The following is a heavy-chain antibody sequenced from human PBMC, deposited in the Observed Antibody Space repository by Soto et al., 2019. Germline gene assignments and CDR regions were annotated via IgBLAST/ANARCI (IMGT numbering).Heavy chain of an antibody. CDR1: GYSFTSYW. Sequence: GESLKISCKGSGYSFTSYWIGWLSQMPGKGLEGMGIIYPGDSHTRYSPSFQGQVTISADKSISTAYLQWSSLKASDTAMYYCASQTGNTQYYYYGMDVWGQGTTVTVSS. CDR2: IYPGDSHT. CDR3: ASQTGNTQYYYYGMDV. D-gene: IGHD1-1*01. V-gene: IGHV5-51*01. J-gene: IGHJ6*02.